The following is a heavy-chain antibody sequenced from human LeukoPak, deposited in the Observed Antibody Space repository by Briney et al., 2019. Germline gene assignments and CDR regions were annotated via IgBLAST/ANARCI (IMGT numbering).Heavy chain of an antibody. Sequence: GASVKVSCKASGYTFTGYYMHWVRQAPGQGLEWMGWINPNSGGTNYAQKFQGRVTMTRDTSISTAYMELSRLRSDDTAVYYCARGAVAVAGTPNWFDPWGQGTLVTVSS. J-gene: IGHJ5*02. V-gene: IGHV1-2*02. CDR3: ARGAVAVAGTPNWFDP. D-gene: IGHD6-19*01. CDR1: GYTFTGYY. CDR2: INPNSGGT.